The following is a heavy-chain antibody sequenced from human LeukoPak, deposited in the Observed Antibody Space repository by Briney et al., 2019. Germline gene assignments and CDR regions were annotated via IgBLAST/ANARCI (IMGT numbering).Heavy chain of an antibody. CDR3: AKDGDDYGDYGRSDNWFDP. J-gene: IGHJ5*02. CDR2: FSGSGGST. D-gene: IGHD4-17*01. Sequence: GGSLRLSCAASGFTFSSYAMSWVRQAPGKGLEGFSPFSGSGGSTYYADSVKGRFTISRDNSKNTLYLQMNSLRAEDTAVYYCAKDGDDYGDYGRSDNWFDPWGQGTLVTVSS. V-gene: IGHV3-23*01. CDR1: GFTFSSYA.